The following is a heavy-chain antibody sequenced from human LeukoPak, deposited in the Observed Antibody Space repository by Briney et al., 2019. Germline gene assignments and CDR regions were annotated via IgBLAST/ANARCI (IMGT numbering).Heavy chain of an antibody. CDR2: LYSDGNT. CDR1: GFTFITND. Sequence: GGSLRLSCAASGFTFITNDMTWVRQAPGKGLEWVSVLYSDGNTKYSDSVQGRFTISGDNSKNTLYLEMNSLSPGDTAVYYCARGVEPLAANTLAYWGQGTLVTVSS. D-gene: IGHD1-14*01. J-gene: IGHJ4*02. CDR3: ARGVEPLAANTLAY. V-gene: IGHV3-53*01.